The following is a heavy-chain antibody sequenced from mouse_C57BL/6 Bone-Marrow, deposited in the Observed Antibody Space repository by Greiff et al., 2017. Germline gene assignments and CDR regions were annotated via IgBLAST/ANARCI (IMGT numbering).Heavy chain of an antibody. J-gene: IGHJ1*03. CDR2: IDPETGGT. V-gene: IGHV1-15*01. Sequence: QVQLQQSGAELVRPGASVTLSCKASGYTFTDYEMHWVKQTPVHGLEWIGAIDPETGGTAYNQKFKGKAILTADKSSSTAYMELRSLTSEDSAVYYCTRWPHYYGSSYGYFDVWGTGTTVTVSS. CDR3: TRWPHYYGSSYGYFDV. CDR1: GYTFTDYE. D-gene: IGHD1-1*01.